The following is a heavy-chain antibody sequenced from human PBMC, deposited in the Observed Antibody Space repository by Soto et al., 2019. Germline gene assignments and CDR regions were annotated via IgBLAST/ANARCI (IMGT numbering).Heavy chain of an antibody. CDR2: IYHSGST. D-gene: IGHD1-26*01. Sequence: SETLSLTCAVSGGSISSSNWWSWVRQPPGKGLEWIGEIYHSGSTNYNPSLKSRVTISVGKSKNQFSLKLSSVTAADTALYYCARSNSGNYYEVFDYWGQGTLVT. CDR3: ARSNSGNYYEVFDY. CDR1: GGSISSSNW. J-gene: IGHJ4*02. V-gene: IGHV4-4*02.